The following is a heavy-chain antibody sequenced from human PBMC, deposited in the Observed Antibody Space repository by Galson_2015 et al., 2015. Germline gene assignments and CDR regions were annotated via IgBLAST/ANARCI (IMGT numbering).Heavy chain of an antibody. J-gene: IGHJ4*02. CDR3: ARDPMIVVPHRYFDY. D-gene: IGHD3-22*01. Sequence: SVKVSCKASGGTFSSYAISWVRQAPGQGLEWMGGIIPIFGTANYAQKFQGRVTITADESTSTAYMELSSLRSEDTAVYYCARDPMIVVPHRYFDYWGQGTLVTVSS. V-gene: IGHV1-69*13. CDR1: GGTFSSYA. CDR2: IIPIFGTA.